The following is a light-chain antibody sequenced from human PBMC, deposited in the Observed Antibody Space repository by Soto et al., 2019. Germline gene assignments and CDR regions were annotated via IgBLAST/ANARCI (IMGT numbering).Light chain of an antibody. V-gene: IGKV1-9*01. J-gene: IGKJ2*01. CDR1: QTISNY. Sequence: DIQVTQSPSFLSSSVGDRVTLTCRASQTISNYLASYHQLPGRAPKLLIYTASTWHSGVPSRFSGSGSGTEFTLTISSLQPEDFATSYCQQFNNYPRTFGQGTKLEIK. CDR2: TAS. CDR3: QQFNNYPRT.